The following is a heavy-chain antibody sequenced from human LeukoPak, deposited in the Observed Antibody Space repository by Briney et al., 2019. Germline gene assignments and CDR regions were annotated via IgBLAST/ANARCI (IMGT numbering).Heavy chain of an antibody. Sequence: ASVKVSCKASGYTFTSYDINWVRQATGQGLEWMGWMNPNSGNTGYAQKFQGRVTMTRNTSISTAYMELSSLRSEDTAVYYCARSPRDGYNFYFDYWGQGTLVTVSS. CDR2: MNPNSGNT. CDR3: ARSPRDGYNFYFDY. CDR1: GYTFTSYD. V-gene: IGHV1-8*01. D-gene: IGHD5-24*01. J-gene: IGHJ4*02.